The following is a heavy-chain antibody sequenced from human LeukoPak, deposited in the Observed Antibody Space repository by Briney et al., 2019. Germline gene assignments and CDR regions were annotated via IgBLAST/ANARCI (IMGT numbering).Heavy chain of an antibody. Sequence: SETLSLTCAVSGGSISSGDYSWSWIRQPPGKGLEWIGYIYHSGSTYYNPSLKSRVTISADRSKNQFSLKLSSVTAADTAVYYCASSNYYGSGSYLTWGQGTLVTVSS. CDR3: ASSNYYGSGSYLT. CDR2: IYHSGST. D-gene: IGHD3-10*01. J-gene: IGHJ5*02. CDR1: GGSISSGDYS. V-gene: IGHV4-30-2*01.